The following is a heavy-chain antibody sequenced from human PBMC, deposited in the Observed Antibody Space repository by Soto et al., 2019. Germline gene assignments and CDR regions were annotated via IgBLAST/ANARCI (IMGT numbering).Heavy chain of an antibody. Sequence: GGSLRLSCAASGFTFSSYWMHWVRQAPGKGLVWVSRINSDGSSTSYADSVKGRFTISRDNAKNTLYLQMNSLRAEDTAVYYCARDQRYYDFWSGYRTFYYYYYGMDVWGQGTTVTVSS. CDR3: ARDQRYYDFWSGYRTFYYYYYGMDV. D-gene: IGHD3-3*01. CDR1: GFTFSSYW. CDR2: INSDGSST. V-gene: IGHV3-74*01. J-gene: IGHJ6*02.